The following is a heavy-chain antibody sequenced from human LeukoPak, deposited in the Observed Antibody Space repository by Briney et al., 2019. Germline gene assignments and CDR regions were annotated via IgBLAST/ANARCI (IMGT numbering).Heavy chain of an antibody. Sequence: PSETLSLTCTVSGGSMSYYYWSWIRQPPGKGLEWIGNLFYSGNSNYNPSLRSRVTISIDTSKSQFPLKLTSVTAADTAVYYCARHLNTFDQGGASYYYIDVWGKGTTVAVSS. CDR3: ARHLNTFDQGGASYYYIDV. CDR1: GGSMSYYY. J-gene: IGHJ6*03. CDR2: LFYSGNS. D-gene: IGHD3-16*01. V-gene: IGHV4-59*08.